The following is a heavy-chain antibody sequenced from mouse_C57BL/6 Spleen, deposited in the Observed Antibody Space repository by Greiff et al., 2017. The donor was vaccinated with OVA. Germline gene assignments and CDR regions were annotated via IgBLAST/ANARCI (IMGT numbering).Heavy chain of an antibody. Sequence: EVMLVESGGGLVKPGGSLKLSCAASGFTFSSYAMSWVRQTPEKRLEWVATISDGGSYTYYPDNVKGRFTISRDNAKNNLYLQMSHLKSEDTAMYYCARAGYYDYDYAMDYWGQGTSVTVSS. D-gene: IGHD2-4*01. CDR2: ISDGGSYT. V-gene: IGHV5-4*03. J-gene: IGHJ4*01. CDR1: GFTFSSYA. CDR3: ARAGYYDYDYAMDY.